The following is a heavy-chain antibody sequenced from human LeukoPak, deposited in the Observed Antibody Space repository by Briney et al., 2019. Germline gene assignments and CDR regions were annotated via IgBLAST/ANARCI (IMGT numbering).Heavy chain of an antibody. CDR3: ARGVFFDSNGFDY. V-gene: IGHV4-59*12. Sequence: SETLSLTCTVSGGSISSYYWSWIRQPPGKGLEWIGYIYYSGSTNYNPSLKSRVTISLDTPKKQFSLKLNSVTATDTAVYYCARGVFFDSNGFDYWGQGTLVTVSS. CDR1: GGSISSYY. CDR2: IYYSGST. J-gene: IGHJ4*02. D-gene: IGHD3/OR15-3a*01.